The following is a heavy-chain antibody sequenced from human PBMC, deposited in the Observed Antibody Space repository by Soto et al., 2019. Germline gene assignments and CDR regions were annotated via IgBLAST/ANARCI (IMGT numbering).Heavy chain of an antibody. J-gene: IGHJ4*02. CDR1: GGSFSGYY. Sequence: QVQLQQWGAGLLKPSETLSLTCAVYGGSFSGYYWTWIRQPPGKGLEWIGEINHSGSTNYNPSLKSRVTTSVDTSKNQFSLKLSSVTAEDTAVYYCARGGTYYDFWSGDYWGQGTLVTVSS. CDR2: INHSGST. CDR3: ARGGTYYDFWSGDY. V-gene: IGHV4-34*01. D-gene: IGHD3-3*01.